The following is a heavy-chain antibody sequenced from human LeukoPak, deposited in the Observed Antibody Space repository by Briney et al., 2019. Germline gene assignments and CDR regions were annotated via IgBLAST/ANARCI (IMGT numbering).Heavy chain of an antibody. Sequence: PGGSLRLSCAASGFTFSSYEMNWVRQAPGKGLEWVSYISRSGSTIYYADSVKGRFTISRDNAKNSLYLQMNSLRAEDTAVYYCAREYYDSLTGYYRPAYYFDYWGQGTLVSVSS. CDR1: GFTFSSYE. D-gene: IGHD3-9*01. J-gene: IGHJ4*02. V-gene: IGHV3-48*03. CDR2: ISRSGSTI. CDR3: AREYYDSLTGYYRPAYYFDY.